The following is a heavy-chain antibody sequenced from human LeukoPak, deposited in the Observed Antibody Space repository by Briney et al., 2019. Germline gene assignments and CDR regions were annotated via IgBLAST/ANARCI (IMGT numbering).Heavy chain of an antibody. Sequence: GASVTVSCKASGYTFTSYAMHWVRQAPGQRLEWMGWINAGNGNTKYSQEFQGRVTITRDTSASTAYLELSSLRCEDMAVYYCARVTYDFWSGYHDAFDIWGQGTMVTVSS. J-gene: IGHJ3*02. D-gene: IGHD3-3*01. CDR3: ARVTYDFWSGYHDAFDI. CDR1: GYTFTSYA. CDR2: INAGNGNT. V-gene: IGHV1-3*03.